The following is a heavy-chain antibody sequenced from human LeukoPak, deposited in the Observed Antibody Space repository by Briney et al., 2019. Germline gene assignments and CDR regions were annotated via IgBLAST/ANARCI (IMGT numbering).Heavy chain of an antibody. CDR1: GGSISSYY. CDR3: ARELRYFDWLLYWFDP. Sequence: SETLSLTCTVSGGSISSYYWSWIRQPAGKGLEWIGRIYTSGSTNYNPSLKSRVTMSVDTSKNQFSLKLSSVTAADTAVYYCARELRYFDWLLYWFDPWDQGTLVTVSS. D-gene: IGHD3-9*01. CDR2: IYTSGST. V-gene: IGHV4-4*07. J-gene: IGHJ5*02.